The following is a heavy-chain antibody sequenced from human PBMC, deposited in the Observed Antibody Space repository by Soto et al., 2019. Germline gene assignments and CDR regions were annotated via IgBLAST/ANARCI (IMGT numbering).Heavy chain of an antibody. CDR1: GGSITSHY. J-gene: IGHJ6*02. CDR3: ARQGFGQLHGLVDV. D-gene: IGHD3-10*01. Sequence: QVQLQESGPGLVKPSETLSLTCSVSGGSITSHYCSWFRQLPGKGLEWIGYIHHSGSTSYNPSLKSRVTMSVDTSKNQFSLKVRSVTAADTALYYCARQGFGQLHGLVDVWGPGTTVTVSS. V-gene: IGHV4-59*08. CDR2: IHHSGST.